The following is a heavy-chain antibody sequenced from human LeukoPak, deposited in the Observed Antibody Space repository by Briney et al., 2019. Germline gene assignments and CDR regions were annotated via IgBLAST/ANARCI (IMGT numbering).Heavy chain of an antibody. CDR3: AREHNLYDSRGYHHYYIDV. CDR1: RASISSVGSF. D-gene: IGHD3-22*01. CDR2: IYTSGDT. Sequence: PSETLSLTCSLSRASISSVGSFWSCIRQPAGKGLEWVGRIYTSGDTNYNPSLNSRVSVSVDTSMNQFSLNLTTVTAADTAVYSCAREHNLYDSRGYHHYYIDVWGKGTTVIVSS. V-gene: IGHV4-61*02. J-gene: IGHJ6*03.